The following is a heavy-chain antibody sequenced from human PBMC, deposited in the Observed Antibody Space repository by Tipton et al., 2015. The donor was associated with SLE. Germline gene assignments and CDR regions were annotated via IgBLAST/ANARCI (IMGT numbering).Heavy chain of an antibody. CDR2: IYYSGST. CDR1: GGSISSYY. Sequence: TLSLTCTVSGGSISSYYWSWIRQPPWKGLEWIGYIYYSGSTTYNPSLKSRVTISVDTSTNQFSLKLSSVTAADTAVYYCSRGGSYGAPFDYWGQGTLVTVSS. J-gene: IGHJ4*02. D-gene: IGHD1-26*01. CDR3: SRGGSYGAPFDY. V-gene: IGHV4-59*01.